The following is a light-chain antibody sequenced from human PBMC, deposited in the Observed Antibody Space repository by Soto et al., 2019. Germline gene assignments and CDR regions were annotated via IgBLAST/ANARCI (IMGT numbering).Light chain of an antibody. J-gene: IGLJ1*01. CDR1: SSDVGGYNY. CDR2: EVS. CDR3: SSYVGINNV. V-gene: IGLV2-8*01. Sequence: QSALTQPPSASGSPGQSVTISCTGTSSDVGGYNYVSWYQQHPGKAPKLMIYEVSKRPSGVPDRFSGSKSGNTASLTVSGLQVEDEADYYCSSYVGINNVFGAGTKVTVL.